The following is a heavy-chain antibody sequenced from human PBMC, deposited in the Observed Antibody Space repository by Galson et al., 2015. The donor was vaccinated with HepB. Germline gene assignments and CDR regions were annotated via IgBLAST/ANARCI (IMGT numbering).Heavy chain of an antibody. J-gene: IGHJ4*02. V-gene: IGHV4-34*01. CDR1: GGSFSGYY. CDR2: INHSGST. CDR3: ARGRSYGSGSALGY. D-gene: IGHD3-10*01. Sequence: TLSLTCAVYGGSFSGYYWSWIRQPPGKGLEWIGEINHSGSTNYNPSLKSRVTISVDTSKNQFSLKLSSVTAADTAVYYCARGRSYGSGSALGYWGQGTLVTVSS.